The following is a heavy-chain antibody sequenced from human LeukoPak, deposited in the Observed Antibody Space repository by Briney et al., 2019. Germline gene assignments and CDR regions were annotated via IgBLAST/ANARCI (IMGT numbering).Heavy chain of an antibody. CDR3: ARDLFGITEGNTLDY. CDR1: GFTFSSYS. D-gene: IGHD1-14*01. V-gene: IGHV3-48*04. Sequence: GGSLRLSCAASGFTFSSYSMNWVRQAPGKGLEWVSYISSSSSTIYYADSVKGRFTISRDNAKNSLYLQMNSLRAEDTAVYYCARDLFGITEGNTLDYWGQGTLVTVSS. CDR2: ISSSSSTI. J-gene: IGHJ4*02.